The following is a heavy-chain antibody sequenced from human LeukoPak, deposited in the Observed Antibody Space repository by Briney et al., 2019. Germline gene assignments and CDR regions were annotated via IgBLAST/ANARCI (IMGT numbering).Heavy chain of an antibody. CDR2: IYYSGST. V-gene: IGHV4-59*08. Sequence: SETLSLTCTVSGGSISSYYWSWIRQPPGKGLEWIGYIYYSGSTNYNPSLKSRVTISVDTSKNQFSLKLSSVTAADTAVYYCARGKDVLRYFDWTIDYWGQGTLVTVSS. D-gene: IGHD3-9*01. CDR1: GGSISSYY. J-gene: IGHJ4*02. CDR3: ARGKDVLRYFDWTIDY.